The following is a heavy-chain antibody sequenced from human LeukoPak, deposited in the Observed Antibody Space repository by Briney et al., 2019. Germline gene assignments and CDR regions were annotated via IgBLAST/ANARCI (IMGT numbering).Heavy chain of an antibody. CDR3: ASKERKAAAANGSY. CDR2: ISSSSSYI. CDR1: GFTFSSYS. Sequence: KPGGSLRLSCAASGFTFSSYSMNWVRQAPGKGLEWVSSISSSSSYIYYADSVKGRFTISRDNAKNPLYLQMNSLRAEDTAVYYCASKERKAAAANGSYWGQGTLVTVSS. V-gene: IGHV3-21*01. J-gene: IGHJ4*02. D-gene: IGHD6-13*01.